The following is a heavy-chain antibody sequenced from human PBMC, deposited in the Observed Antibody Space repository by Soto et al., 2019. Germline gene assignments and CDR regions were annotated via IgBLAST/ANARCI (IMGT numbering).Heavy chain of an antibody. Sequence: PGESLKISCKGSGYSFTSYWIGWVRQMPGKGLEWMGIIYPGDSDTRYSPSFQGQVTISADKSISTAYLQWSSLKASDTAMYYCARHGLRRQLVPQVGYYYYGMDVWGQGTTVTVSS. CDR1: GYSFTSYW. J-gene: IGHJ6*02. V-gene: IGHV5-51*01. CDR3: ARHGLRRQLVPQVGYYYYGMDV. D-gene: IGHD6-6*01. CDR2: IYPGDSDT.